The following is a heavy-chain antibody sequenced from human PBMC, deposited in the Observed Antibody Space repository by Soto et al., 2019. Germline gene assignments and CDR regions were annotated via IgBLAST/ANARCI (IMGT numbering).Heavy chain of an antibody. D-gene: IGHD3-3*01. CDR2: ISGSGGST. CDR1: GFTFSSYA. CDR3: AKAGYDFWSGPGYYYYGMDV. J-gene: IGHJ6*02. Sequence: GGSLRLSCAASGFTFSSYAMSWVRQAPGKGLEWVSAISGSGGSTYYADSVKGRFTISRDNSKNTLYLQMNSLRAEDTAVYYCAKAGYDFWSGPGYYYYGMDVWGQGTTVTVSS. V-gene: IGHV3-23*01.